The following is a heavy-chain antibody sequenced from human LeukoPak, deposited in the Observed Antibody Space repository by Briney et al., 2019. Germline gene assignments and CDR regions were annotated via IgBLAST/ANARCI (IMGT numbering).Heavy chain of an antibody. CDR3: ARQYYGSGSYFDY. Sequence: SETLSLTCTVSGGSISSYYWSWIRQPPGKGLEWIGYIYYSGSTNYNPSLKRRVTISVDTSKNQFSLKLSSVTAADTAVYYCARQYYGSGSYFDYWGQGTLVTVSS. CDR1: GGSISSYY. CDR2: IYYSGST. D-gene: IGHD3-10*01. V-gene: IGHV4-59*08. J-gene: IGHJ4*02.